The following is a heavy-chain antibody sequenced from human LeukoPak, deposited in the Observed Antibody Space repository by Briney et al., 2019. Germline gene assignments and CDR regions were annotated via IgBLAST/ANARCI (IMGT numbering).Heavy chain of an antibody. CDR3: ARGLGDRSVYYYLGY. J-gene: IGHJ4*02. D-gene: IGHD3-22*01. V-gene: IGHV4-34*01. CDR1: GGSFSGYY. CDR2: INHSGST. Sequence: PSETLSLTCAVYGGSFSGYYWTWIRQPPGKGLEWIGEINHSGSTNCNPSLKSRVTISVDTSKNQFSLKMTSVTAADTAVYHCARGLGDRSVYYYLGYWGQGTLVTVSS.